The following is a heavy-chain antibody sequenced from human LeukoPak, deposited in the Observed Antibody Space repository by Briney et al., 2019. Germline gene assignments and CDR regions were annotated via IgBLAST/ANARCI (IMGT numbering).Heavy chain of an antibody. CDR2: ISGSGGST. CDR1: GFTFSSYW. J-gene: IGHJ4*02. D-gene: IGHD2-21*01. Sequence: GGSLRLSCAASGFTFSSYWMSWVRQAPGKGLEWVSAISGSGGSTYYADSVKGRFTISRDNSKNTLYLQMNGLRAEDTAVYYCAKTPRYCGGDCYDYWGQGTLVTVSS. V-gene: IGHV3-23*01. CDR3: AKTPRYCGGDCYDY.